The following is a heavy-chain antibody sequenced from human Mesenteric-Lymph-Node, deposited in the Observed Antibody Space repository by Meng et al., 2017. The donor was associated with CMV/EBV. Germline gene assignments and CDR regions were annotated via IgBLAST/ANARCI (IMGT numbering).Heavy chain of an antibody. CDR2: INCDSGAT. D-gene: IGHD6-13*01. Sequence: ASVKVSCKTSGYTFTGYYIHWVRQAPGEGLEWMGLINCDSGATNYAERFQGRVTVTRDTSTTTAYMELNSLRSDDTAVYYCVALIAAAPRWGQGTLVTVSS. CDR3: VALIAAAPR. CDR1: GYTFTGYY. J-gene: IGHJ4*02. V-gene: IGHV1-2*02.